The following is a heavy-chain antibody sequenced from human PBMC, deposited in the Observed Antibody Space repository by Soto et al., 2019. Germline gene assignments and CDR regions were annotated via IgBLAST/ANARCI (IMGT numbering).Heavy chain of an antibody. CDR1: GFTFSSYA. J-gene: IGHJ4*02. V-gene: IGHV3-23*01. D-gene: IGHD3-22*01. Sequence: LGGSLRLSCAASGFTFSSYAMSWVRQAPGKGLEWVSAISGSGGSTYYADSVKGRFTISRDNSKNTLYLQMNSLRAEDTAVYYCAKGRLYYYDSSGYFYWGQGTLVTVSS. CDR3: AKGRLYYYDSSGYFY. CDR2: ISGSGGST.